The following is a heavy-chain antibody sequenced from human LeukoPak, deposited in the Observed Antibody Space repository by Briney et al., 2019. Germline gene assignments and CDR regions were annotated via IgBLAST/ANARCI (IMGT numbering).Heavy chain of an antibody. CDR1: GFTLSTYG. CDR3: VRDKYRFDY. D-gene: IGHD3-16*02. CDR2: ISDGGSNQ. V-gene: IGHV3-30*03. Sequence: PGRSLRLSCAASGFTLSTYGMHWVRQAPGKGLEWVAVISDGGSNQYYADSVKGRFTISRGNFKNTLYLQMNSLRPEDTAVYYCVRDKYRFDYWGQGTLVTVSS. J-gene: IGHJ4*02.